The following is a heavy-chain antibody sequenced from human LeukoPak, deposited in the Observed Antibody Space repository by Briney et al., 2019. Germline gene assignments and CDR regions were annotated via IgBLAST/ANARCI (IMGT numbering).Heavy chain of an antibody. V-gene: IGHV3-43*01. CDR2: ISWDGGST. CDR1: GFTFYDYT. CDR3: AKDIARVSIGSRAFDI. Sequence: PGGSLRLSCAASGFTFYDYTMHWVRQAPGKGLEWVSLISWDGGSTYYADSVKGRFTISRDNSKNSLYLQMNSLRTEDTALYYCAKDIARVSIGSRAFDIWGQGTMVTVSS. J-gene: IGHJ3*02. D-gene: IGHD6-13*01.